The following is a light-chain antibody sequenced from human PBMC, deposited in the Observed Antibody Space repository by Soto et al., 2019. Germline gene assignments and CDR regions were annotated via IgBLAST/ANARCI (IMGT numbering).Light chain of an antibody. J-gene: IGLJ1*01. CDR3: FSSTSRTAHV. CDR2: EVS. CDR1: SRDVGGYNY. V-gene: IGLV2-14*01. Sequence: QSGLSHPASVSGSPGKSITISCTGTSRDVGGYNYVSWYQLHPGKAPKLMIYEVSNRPSGISNRFSASKSGNTASLTISGLQAEEEADYYCFSSTSRTAHVFGTGTNVTVL.